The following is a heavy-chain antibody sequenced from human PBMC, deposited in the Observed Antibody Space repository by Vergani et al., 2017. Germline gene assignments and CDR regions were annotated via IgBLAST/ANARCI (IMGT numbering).Heavy chain of an antibody. J-gene: IGHJ3*02. CDR2: ISGSGGST. CDR1: GFTFSSYA. CDR3: ARRRYDSSGYYEDAFDI. V-gene: IGHV3-23*04. Sequence: EVQLVESGGGLVQPGGSLRLSCAASGFTFSSYAMSWVRQAPGKGLEWVSAISGSGGSTYYADSVKGRFTISRDNSKNTLYLQMNSLRAEDTAGYYCARRRYDSSGYYEDAFDIWGQGTMVTVSS. D-gene: IGHD3-22*01.